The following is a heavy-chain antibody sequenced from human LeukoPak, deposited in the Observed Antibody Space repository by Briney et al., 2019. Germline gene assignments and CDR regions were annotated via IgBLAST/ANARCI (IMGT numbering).Heavy chain of an antibody. V-gene: IGHV1-2*02. CDR2: INPNGGGT. D-gene: IGHD1-7*01. CDR3: AREKITGTTSWFDP. Sequence: ASVKVSCKASGYTFTGYYMHWVRQAPGQGLEWMGWINPNGGGTSYAQKFQGRVTMTRDTSISTAYMELSRLRSDDTAVYYCAREKITGTTSWFDPWGQGTLVTVSS. CDR1: GYTFTGYY. J-gene: IGHJ5*02.